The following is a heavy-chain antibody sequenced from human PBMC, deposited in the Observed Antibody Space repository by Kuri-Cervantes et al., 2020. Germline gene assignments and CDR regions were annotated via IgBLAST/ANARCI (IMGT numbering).Heavy chain of an antibody. CDR2: IYHSGST. J-gene: IGHJ6*02. CDR3: ARDPPRSGWLSRYYYGMDV. Sequence: SETLSLTCAVSGGSISSSNWWSWVRQPPGKGLEWIGEIYHSGSTNYNPSLKSRVTISVDTSKNQFSLKLSSVTAADTAVYYCARDPPRSGWLSRYYYGMDVWGQGTTVTVSS. D-gene: IGHD6-19*01. CDR1: GGSISSSNW. V-gene: IGHV4-4*02.